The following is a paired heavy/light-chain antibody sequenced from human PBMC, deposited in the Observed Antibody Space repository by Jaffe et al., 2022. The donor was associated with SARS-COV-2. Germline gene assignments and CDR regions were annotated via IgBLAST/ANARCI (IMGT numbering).Light chain of an antibody. Sequence: EIQMTQSPSTLSIFVGDRVVITCRASQSISGWLAWYQQKPGKAPKLLIYKASSLESGVPSRFSGSGSGTDFTLTISSLLPDDFATYYCQQYNSYPPTFGQGTKVEI. CDR1: QSISGW. CDR2: KAS. CDR3: QQYNSYPPT. V-gene: IGKV1-5*03. J-gene: IGKJ1*01.
Heavy chain of an antibody. CDR1: GFTFSNYA. CDR2: IVHGGAATT. Sequence: EVQLVESGGGLVQPGGSLRLSCAASGFTFSNYAMSWVRQAPGKGLEWLSGIVHGGAATTYYADSVKGRFTVSRDNSKDTLYLQMNILRAEDTAVYYCARDSKLLDYWGQGTLVTVSS. CDR3: ARDSKLLDY. D-gene: IGHD1-7*01. V-gene: IGHV3-23*04. J-gene: IGHJ4*02.